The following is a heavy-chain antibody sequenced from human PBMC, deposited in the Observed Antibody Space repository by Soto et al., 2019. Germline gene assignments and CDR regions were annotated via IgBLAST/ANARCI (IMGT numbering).Heavy chain of an antibody. J-gene: IGHJ3*02. CDR1: GFTFSNAW. V-gene: IGHV3-15*01. Sequence: GGSLRLSCAASGFTFSNAWMHWVRQAPGKGLEWVGRIKSKTNGGTTDYAAPVKGRFTISRDDSKNTLYLQMNSLKAEDTAVYYCTSGRGSGAFDIWGQGTMVTVSS. CDR2: IKSKTNGGTT. CDR3: TSGRGSGAFDI. D-gene: IGHD1-1*01.